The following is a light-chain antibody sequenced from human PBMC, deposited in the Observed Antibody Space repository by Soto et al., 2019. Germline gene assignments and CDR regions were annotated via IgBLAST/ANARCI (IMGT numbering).Light chain of an antibody. Sequence: IVMTQSPATLPVSPGERATLSCRASQSVGANLAWYQQRRGQAPRLLMYGASTTATGVPARFSGSGSGTEFTLTISSLQSEDFAVYYCQQYNKWPRTFGQGTKVDIK. CDR3: QQYNKWPRT. V-gene: IGKV3-15*01. CDR1: QSVGAN. CDR2: GAS. J-gene: IGKJ1*01.